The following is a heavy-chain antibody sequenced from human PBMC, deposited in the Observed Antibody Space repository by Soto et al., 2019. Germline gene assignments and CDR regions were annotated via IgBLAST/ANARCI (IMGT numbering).Heavy chain of an antibody. D-gene: IGHD6-13*01. V-gene: IGHV4-4*02. Sequence: SETLSLTCAVSGGSISSSNWWSWVRQLPGKGLEWIGEIYHSGSTNYNPSLKSRVTISVDKSKNQFSLKLSSVTAADTAVYYCARASTSWYWFDPWGQGTLLTVS. CDR1: GGSISSSNW. J-gene: IGHJ5*02. CDR3: ARASTSWYWFDP. CDR2: IYHSGST.